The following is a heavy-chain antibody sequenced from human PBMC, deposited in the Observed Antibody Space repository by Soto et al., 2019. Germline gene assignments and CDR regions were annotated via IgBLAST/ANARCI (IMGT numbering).Heavy chain of an antibody. J-gene: IGHJ4*02. CDR3: VSQRTSVLTQAYFDY. Sequence: SETLSLTCTVSGGSVSNSNYYWGWIRQSPGKGLEWIGSVYYRGRSYSKSSVKSRVTISVDTSKNQFSLNLNSVTASDTAVYHCVSQRTSVLTQAYFDYWGPGALVTVSS. CDR1: GGSVSNSNYY. V-gene: IGHV4-39*01. CDR2: VYYRGRS. D-gene: IGHD2-8*01.